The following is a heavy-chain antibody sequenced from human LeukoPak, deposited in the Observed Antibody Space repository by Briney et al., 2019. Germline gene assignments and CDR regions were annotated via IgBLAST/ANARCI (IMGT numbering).Heavy chain of an antibody. CDR3: AKGGLGGSWYPYYYYGMDV. J-gene: IGHJ6*02. V-gene: IGHV3-43*01. Sequence: GGSLRLSCAASGFTFDDYTMHWVRQAPGKGLEWVSLISWDGGSTYYADSVKGRFTISRDNSKNSLYLQMNSLRTEDTALYYCAKGGLGGSWYPYYYYGMDVWGQGTTVTVSS. D-gene: IGHD6-13*01. CDR1: GFTFDDYT. CDR2: ISWDGGST.